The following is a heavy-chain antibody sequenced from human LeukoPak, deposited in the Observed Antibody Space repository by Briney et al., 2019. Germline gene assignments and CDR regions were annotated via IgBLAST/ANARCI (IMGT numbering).Heavy chain of an antibody. CDR3: AAGSSWYSDY. V-gene: IGHV1-58*02. D-gene: IGHD6-13*01. Sequence: SVEVSCKASGFTLTSSAMQWVRQARGQRLEWIGWIVVGSGNTNYAQKFQERVTITRDMSTSTAYMELSSLRSEDTAVYYCAAGSSWYSDYWGQGTLVTVSS. CDR1: GFTLTSSA. J-gene: IGHJ4*02. CDR2: IVVGSGNT.